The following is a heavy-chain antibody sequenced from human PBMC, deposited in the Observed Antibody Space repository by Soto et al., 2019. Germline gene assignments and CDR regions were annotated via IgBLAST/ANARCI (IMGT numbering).Heavy chain of an antibody. D-gene: IGHD3-3*01. Sequence: QITLNESGPTQVNPRQTLTLTCTFSGFSLTTSGVGVGWIRQSPGKAPEWLALIYWDDDKRSSPSLKSRLTITKDTSNNQVVLTMADLDPADTATYYCAHRVLRTVFGLVTTTAIYFDFWGQGTPVAVSS. CDR2: IYWDDDK. CDR3: AHRVLRTVFGLVTTTAIYFDF. CDR1: GFSLTTSGVG. J-gene: IGHJ4*02. V-gene: IGHV2-5*02.